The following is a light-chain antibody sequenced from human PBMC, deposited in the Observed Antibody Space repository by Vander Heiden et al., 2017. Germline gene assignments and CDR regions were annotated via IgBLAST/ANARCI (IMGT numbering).Light chain of an antibody. Sequence: QSPLTQPPAASGSPGQSVTISCTGTSSDVGSYNSVSWYQQYPGKAPTLLIYAVTKRPSGVPDRFSGSKSGNTASLTVSGLQAEDEADYSCSSYADTAKVVFGGGTKLTVL. J-gene: IGLJ2*01. CDR3: SSYADTAKVV. CDR2: AVT. V-gene: IGLV2-8*01. CDR1: SSDVGSYNS.